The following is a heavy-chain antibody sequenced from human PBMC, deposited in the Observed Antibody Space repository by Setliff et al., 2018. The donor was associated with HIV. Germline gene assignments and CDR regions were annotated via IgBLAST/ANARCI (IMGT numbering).Heavy chain of an antibody. V-gene: IGHV4-34*10. CDR2: ILDSGST. Sequence: SETLSLTCAVYGGSFSGYYWSWIRQPPGKGLEWIGFILDSGSTYYNPPLRGRLSMSIDTSANQFSVELTSVTAADTALYFCARVPNWGSAPFAYDVWGLGTMVTVSS. J-gene: IGHJ3*01. CDR1: GGSFSGYY. CDR3: ARVPNWGSAPFAYDV. D-gene: IGHD7-27*01.